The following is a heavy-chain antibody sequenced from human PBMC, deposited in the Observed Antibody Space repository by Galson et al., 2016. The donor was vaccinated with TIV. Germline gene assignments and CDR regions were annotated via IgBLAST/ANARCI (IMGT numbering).Heavy chain of an antibody. D-gene: IGHD2-15*01. CDR2: INPSGGTT. Sequence: SVKVSCKASGYTFSNYYIHWVRQAPGQGLEWMGIINPSGGTTTYAQKFQGRVTMTRDTSTSIVYMELSSLRSEDTAVYYCGGCSWGIYFAHGMDVWGQGTTVTVSS. CDR3: GGCSWGIYFAHGMDV. V-gene: IGHV1-46*01. CDR1: GYTFSNYY. J-gene: IGHJ6*02.